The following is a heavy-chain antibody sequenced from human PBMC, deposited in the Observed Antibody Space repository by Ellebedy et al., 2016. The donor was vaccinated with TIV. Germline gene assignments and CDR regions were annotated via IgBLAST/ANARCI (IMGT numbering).Heavy chain of an antibody. Sequence: MPSETLSLTCTVSGGSISSGDYYWNWIRQHQGKGQEWIGFIYYSGTTYYNPSLKSRLILSVYTSKNQFSLGLSSVTAADTAVYYCARDEGAMGLCDYWGQGTLVTVSS. J-gene: IGHJ4*02. V-gene: IGHV4-31*03. CDR2: IYYSGTT. CDR3: ARDEGAMGLCDY. D-gene: IGHD1-26*01. CDR1: GGSISSGDYY.